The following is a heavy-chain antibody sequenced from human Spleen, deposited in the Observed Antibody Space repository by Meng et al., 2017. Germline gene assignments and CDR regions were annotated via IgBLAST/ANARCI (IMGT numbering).Heavy chain of an antibody. J-gene: IGHJ4*02. CDR1: GGSFSDYY. CDR3: ARGPTTMAHDFDY. D-gene: IGHD4-11*01. V-gene: IGHV4-34*01. Sequence: RWGAVLFKPSGTLSLTCFVSGGSFSDYYWSWILQPPGKGLEWIGEINHSGSTNYNPSLESRATISVDTSQNNLSLKLSSVTAADSAVYYCARGPTTMAHDFDYWGQGTLVTVSS. CDR2: INHSGST.